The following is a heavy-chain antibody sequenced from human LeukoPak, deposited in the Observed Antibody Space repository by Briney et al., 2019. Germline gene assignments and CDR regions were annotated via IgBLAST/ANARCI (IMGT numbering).Heavy chain of an antibody. CDR1: GFTFSSYW. V-gene: IGHV3-7*03. CDR2: IKQDGSEK. D-gene: IGHD1-26*01. CDR3: VKDRGGSPFYGMDV. Sequence: SGGSLRLSCAASGFTFSSYWMSWVRQAPGKGLEWVANIKQDGSEKYYVDSVKGRFTISRDNAKNSLYLQMNSLRAEDTAVYYCVKDRGGSPFYGMDVWGQGTTVTVSS. J-gene: IGHJ6*02.